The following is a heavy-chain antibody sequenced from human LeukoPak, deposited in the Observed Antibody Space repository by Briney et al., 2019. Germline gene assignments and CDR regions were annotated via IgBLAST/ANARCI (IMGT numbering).Heavy chain of an antibody. CDR2: IYSGGST. D-gene: IGHD2-15*01. V-gene: IGHV3-66*01. J-gene: IGHJ4*02. Sequence: PGGTLRLSCAAAGFTFRSYGMSWVRQAPGKGLEWVSVIYSGGSTYYADSVKGRFTISRDNSKNMLYLQMNSLRAEDTAVYYCARETDCSGGSCYRAIDYWGQGTLVTVSS. CDR3: ARETDCSGGSCYRAIDY. CDR1: GFTFRSYG.